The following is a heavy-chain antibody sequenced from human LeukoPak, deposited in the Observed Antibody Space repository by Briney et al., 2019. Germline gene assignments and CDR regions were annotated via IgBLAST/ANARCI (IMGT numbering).Heavy chain of an antibody. V-gene: IGHV1-69*06. Sequence: ASVKVSCKASGGTFSSYAISWVRQAPGQGLEWMGGIIPIFGTANYAQKFQGRVTITADKSTSTAYMELSSLRSEDTAVYYCARSSYSSSLSNAPFWAYWGQGTLVTVSS. CDR1: GGTFSSYA. J-gene: IGHJ4*02. CDR2: IIPIFGTA. CDR3: ARSSYSSSLSNAPFWAY. D-gene: IGHD6-6*01.